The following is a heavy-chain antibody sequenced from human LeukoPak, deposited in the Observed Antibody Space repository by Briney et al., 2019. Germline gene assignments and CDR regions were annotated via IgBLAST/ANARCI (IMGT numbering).Heavy chain of an antibody. Sequence: SETLSLTCTVSGGSISSSSYYWGWIRQPPGKGLEWIGEINHSGSTNYNPSLKSRVTISVDTSKNQFSLKLSSVTAADTAVYYCARTNWGRLKDFDYWGQGTLVTVSS. J-gene: IGHJ4*02. V-gene: IGHV4-39*07. D-gene: IGHD7-27*01. CDR2: INHSGST. CDR3: ARTNWGRLKDFDY. CDR1: GGSISSSSYY.